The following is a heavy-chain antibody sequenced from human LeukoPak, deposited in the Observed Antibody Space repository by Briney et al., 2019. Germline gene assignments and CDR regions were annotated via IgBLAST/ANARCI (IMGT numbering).Heavy chain of an antibody. D-gene: IGHD1-1*01. J-gene: IGHJ3*02. CDR1: GGSISSYY. CDR3: ARGLLYSPQPNTNAFDI. V-gene: IGHV4-4*07. CDR2: IYTSRST. Sequence: PSETLSLTCTVSGGSISSYYWSWIRQPAGKGLEWIGRIYTSRSTNYNPSLKSRVTMSVDTSKNQFSLKLSSVTAADTAVYYCARGLLYSPQPNTNAFDIWGQGTMVTVSS.